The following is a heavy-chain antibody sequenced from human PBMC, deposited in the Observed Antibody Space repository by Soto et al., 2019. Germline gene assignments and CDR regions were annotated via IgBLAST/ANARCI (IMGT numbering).Heavy chain of an antibody. D-gene: IGHD6-13*01. CDR1: GFTFSSYA. CDR3: AYSSTPFDS. Sequence: EVQLLESGGGLVQPGGSLRLSCAASGFTFSSYAMSWVRQAPGKGLEWVSAISGSGGITYYADSVKGRFTISRDNSKNTLYLQMNRLRAEYTAVYYCAYSSTPFDSWGHRTLVTVSS. J-gene: IGHJ4*01. CDR2: ISGSGGIT. V-gene: IGHV3-23*01.